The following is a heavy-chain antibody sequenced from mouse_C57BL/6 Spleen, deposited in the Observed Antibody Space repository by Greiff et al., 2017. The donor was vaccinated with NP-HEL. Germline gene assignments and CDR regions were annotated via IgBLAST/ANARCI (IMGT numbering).Heavy chain of an antibody. CDR1: GFSLTSYG. CDR2: IWRGGST. J-gene: IGHJ2*01. V-gene: IGHV2-5*01. D-gene: IGHD2-1*01. CDR3: AKSGIYYGNYVPFDY. Sequence: VQLQQSGPGLVQPSQSLSITCTVSGFSLTSYGVHWVRQSPGKGLEWLGVIWRGGSTDYNAAFMSRLSITKDNSKSQVFIKMNSLQADDTAIYYCAKSGIYYGNYVPFDYWGKGTTLTVAS.